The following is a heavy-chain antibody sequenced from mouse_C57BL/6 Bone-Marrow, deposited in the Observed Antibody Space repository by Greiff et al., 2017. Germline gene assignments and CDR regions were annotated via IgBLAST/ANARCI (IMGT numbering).Heavy chain of an antibody. J-gene: IGHJ2*01. CDR2: FHPYNDDT. V-gene: IGHV1-47*01. CDR1: GYTFTTYP. Sequence: QVQLQQSGAELVKPGASVKMSCTASGYTFTTYPIEWIKQNHGKSLEWIGNFHPYNDDTKYNEKFKGKATLTVAKSSSTVYLELSRLTADDSAVYYCARGGNYGGYYFDYWGQGTTLTVSS. CDR3: ARGGNYGGYYFDY. D-gene: IGHD2-1*01.